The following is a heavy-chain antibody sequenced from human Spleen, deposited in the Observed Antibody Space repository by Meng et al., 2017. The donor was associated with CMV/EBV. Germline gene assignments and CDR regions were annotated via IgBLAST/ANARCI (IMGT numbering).Heavy chain of an antibody. CDR2: INHRGST. CDR1: GGSISSYY. Sequence: VQLQESGPVVVNPSETLSLTCTASGGSISSYYWSWIRQPPGKGLEWIGEINHRGSTNYNPSLKSRVTISVDTSKNQFSLKLCSVTAADTAVYYCARGKWYSYGLDYWGQGTLVTVSS. V-gene: IGHV4-59*12. D-gene: IGHD5-18*01. J-gene: IGHJ4*02. CDR3: ARGKWYSYGLDY.